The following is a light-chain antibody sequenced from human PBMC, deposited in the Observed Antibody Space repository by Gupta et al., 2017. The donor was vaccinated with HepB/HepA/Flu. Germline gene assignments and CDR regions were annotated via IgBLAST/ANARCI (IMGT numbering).Light chain of an antibody. V-gene: IGKV1-39*01. Sequence: DIQMTPAPSSPSAAVGDRVNIPCRASQNNVNYLIWYQQRPGKAPNLLIYGASSWQTGVPSRFSGSGSGTDFTLTISRLQPEDFATYYCQQSDSLPVTFGQGTKLEIK. CDR2: GAS. J-gene: IGKJ2*01. CDR3: QQSDSLPVT. CDR1: QNNVNY.